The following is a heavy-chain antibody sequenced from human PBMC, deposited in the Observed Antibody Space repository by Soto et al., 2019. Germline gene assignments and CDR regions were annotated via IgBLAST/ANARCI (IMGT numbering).Heavy chain of an antibody. CDR1: GFTFSNAW. V-gene: IGHV3-15*07. CDR3: TTDGTSITGTTLDY. CDR2: IKSKTDGGTT. Sequence: GGSLRLSCAASGFTFSNAWMNWVRQAPGKGLEWVGRIKSKTDGGTTDYGAPVKGRFTISRDDSKNMLYLQMNSLKTEDTAVYYCTTDGTSITGTTLDYWGQGTLVTVSS. D-gene: IGHD1-7*01. J-gene: IGHJ4*02.